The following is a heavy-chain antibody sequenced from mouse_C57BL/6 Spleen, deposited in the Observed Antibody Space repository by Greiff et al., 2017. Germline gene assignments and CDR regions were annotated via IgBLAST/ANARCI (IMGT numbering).Heavy chain of an antibody. Sequence: EVMLVESGGGLVKPGGSLKLSCAASGFTFSSYAMSWVRQTPEKRLEWVATISDGGSYTYYPDNVKGRFTISRDNAKNTLYLQMSHLKSEDTAMYYCARGRYWYFDVWGTGTTVTVSS. CDR3: ARGRYWYFDV. J-gene: IGHJ1*03. CDR1: GFTFSSYA. CDR2: ISDGGSYT. V-gene: IGHV5-4*03.